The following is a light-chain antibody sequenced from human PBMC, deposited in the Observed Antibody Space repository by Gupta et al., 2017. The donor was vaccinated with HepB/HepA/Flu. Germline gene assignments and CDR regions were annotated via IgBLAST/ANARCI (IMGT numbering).Light chain of an antibody. V-gene: IGKV3-20*01. Sequence: DIVLTQSPGTLSLSPGERATRSCRASQRVSVSHLAWYQQKPGQIPRLLIYRASSRANGLPDRFSGSRYGTEFTLAVSGREPEDFAVYYCEHERSSKWTFGQGTKV. CDR1: QRVSVSH. J-gene: IGKJ1*01. CDR2: RAS. CDR3: EHERSSKWT.